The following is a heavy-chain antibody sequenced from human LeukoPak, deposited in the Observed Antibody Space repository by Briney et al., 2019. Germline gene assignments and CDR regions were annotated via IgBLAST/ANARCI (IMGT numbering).Heavy chain of an antibody. V-gene: IGHV5-51*01. Sequence: GESLKISCQASGYIFSTYWLGWVRQMPGKGLEWVGIIYPGDSDTRYSPSFQGQVIISADTSISTVHLQWSSLKASDTATYYCARRSYMDVWGKGTTVTVSS. CDR1: GYIFSTYW. CDR3: ARRSYMDV. CDR2: IYPGDSDT. J-gene: IGHJ6*03.